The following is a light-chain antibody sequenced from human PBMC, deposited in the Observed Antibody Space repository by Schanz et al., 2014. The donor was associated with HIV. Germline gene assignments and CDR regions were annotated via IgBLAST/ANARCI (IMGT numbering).Light chain of an antibody. Sequence: AIRITQSPSSLSASTGDRVTITCRASQDITSYLAWYQQRPGKAPKVLIYAASSLQRGAPSRFSGSCSGTEFTLTISSLQPEDFATYYCQQYNNYPLTFGLGTKVAIK. CDR1: QDITSY. CDR2: AAS. J-gene: IGKJ1*01. CDR3: QQYNNYPLT. V-gene: IGKV1-8*01.